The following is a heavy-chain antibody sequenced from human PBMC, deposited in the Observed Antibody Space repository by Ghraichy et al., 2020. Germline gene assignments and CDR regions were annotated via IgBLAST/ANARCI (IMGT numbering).Heavy chain of an antibody. Sequence: GGSLRLSCVGSGFPFSYYTMNWVRQSPGKGLEWVSYITSSSRPIFYADSVKGRFTISRDTAQNSLYLQMNSLRDEDTAIYYCARGSRVVRFYYYDGMDVWGQGTTVTDSS. D-gene: IGHD4-23*01. CDR3: ARGSRVVRFYYYDGMDV. CDR1: GFPFSYYT. J-gene: IGHJ6*02. V-gene: IGHV3-48*02. CDR2: ITSSSRPI.